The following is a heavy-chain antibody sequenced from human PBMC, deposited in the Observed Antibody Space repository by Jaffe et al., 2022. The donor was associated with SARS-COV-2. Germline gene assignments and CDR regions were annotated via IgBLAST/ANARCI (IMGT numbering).Heavy chain of an antibody. J-gene: IGHJ4*02. V-gene: IGHV3-48*02. CDR2: ISSSSSTI. CDR3: ARVGMVRGVIWFFLDY. Sequence: EVQLVESGGGLVQPGGSLRLSCAASGFTFSSYSMNWVRQAPGKGLEWVSYISSSSSTIYYADSVKGRFTISRDNAKNSLYLQMNSLRDEDTAVYYCARVGMVRGVIWFFLDYWGQGTLVTVSS. CDR1: GFTFSSYS. D-gene: IGHD3-10*01.